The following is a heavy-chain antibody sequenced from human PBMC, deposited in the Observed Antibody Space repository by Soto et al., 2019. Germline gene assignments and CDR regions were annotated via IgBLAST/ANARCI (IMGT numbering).Heavy chain of an antibody. CDR3: ARAYSYTYDS. V-gene: IGHV3-74*03. D-gene: IGHD3-16*01. J-gene: IGHJ4*02. CDR2: INSDASST. Sequence: PGGSLRLSCVASGFTFSSHWIDWVRQAPGKGLVWVSRINSDASSTKYADSVKGRFTISRDNAKNTLYLQMNSLRVEDTAMYYCARAYSYTYDSRGQGTLVTVSS. CDR1: GFTFSSHW.